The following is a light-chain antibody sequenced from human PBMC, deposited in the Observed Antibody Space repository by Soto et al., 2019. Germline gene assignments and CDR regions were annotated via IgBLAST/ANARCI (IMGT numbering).Light chain of an antibody. Sequence: QSVLPQPPSVSGAPGQRVTIACTGSSSNIGAGYDVHWYLQLPGTAPKLLIYGNTNRPSGVPDRFSGSKSGSSASLAITGLQAEDEAHYYCQSHDSSLHASVFGTGTKVTVL. V-gene: IGLV1-40*01. J-gene: IGLJ1*01. CDR1: SSNIGAGYD. CDR2: GNT. CDR3: QSHDSSLHASV.